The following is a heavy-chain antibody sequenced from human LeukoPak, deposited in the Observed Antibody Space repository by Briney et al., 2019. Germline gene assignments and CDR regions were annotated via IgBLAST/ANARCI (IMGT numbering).Heavy chain of an antibody. J-gene: IGHJ6*03. CDR1: GFTFSSYA. CDR2: ISGSGGST. D-gene: IGHD2-2*01. V-gene: IGHV3-23*01. Sequence: GGSLRLSCAASGFTFSSYAMSWVRQAPGKGLEWVSAISGSGGSTYYADSVKGRFTISRDNSKNTLYLQMNSLRAEDTAVYYCAREGCSSTSCYYYYYYYMDVWDKGTTVTVSS. CDR3: AREGCSSTSCYYYYYYYMDV.